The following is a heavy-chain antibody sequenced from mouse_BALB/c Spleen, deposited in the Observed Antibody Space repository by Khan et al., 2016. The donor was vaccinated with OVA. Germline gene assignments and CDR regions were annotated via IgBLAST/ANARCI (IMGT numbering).Heavy chain of an antibody. CDR2: IYPGDGDI. CDR3: ARSGYGGFAY. CDR1: GYAFSDFW. D-gene: IGHD1-1*02. V-gene: IGHV1-80*01. J-gene: IGHJ3*01. Sequence: QVQLQQSGAELVRPGSSVKISCKTSGYAFSDFWMNWVKQRPGQGLEWIGQIYPGDGDIYYNGRFKGNATLTADKSSSTASMQLSSLTSEDSAVYFWARSGYGGFAYWGQGTLVTVSA.